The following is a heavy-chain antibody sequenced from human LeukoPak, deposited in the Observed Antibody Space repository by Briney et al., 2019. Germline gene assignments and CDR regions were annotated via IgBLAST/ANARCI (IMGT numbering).Heavy chain of an antibody. CDR1: GFTVSSSN. Sequence: GGSLRLSCSASGFTVSSSNMNWVRQAPGKGLEWISVIYSGGSTHYADSVKGRFTISSDNSKNTLFLQMNSLRAEDTAVYYCAKEEQQFDYFDYWGQGTLVTVSS. CDR2: IYSGGST. CDR3: AKEEQQFDYFDY. J-gene: IGHJ4*02. V-gene: IGHV3-53*01. D-gene: IGHD6-6*01.